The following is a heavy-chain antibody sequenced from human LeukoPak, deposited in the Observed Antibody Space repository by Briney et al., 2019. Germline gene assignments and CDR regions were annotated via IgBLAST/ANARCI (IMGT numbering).Heavy chain of an antibody. CDR1: GFTFDGYA. CDR2: ISWNSGRI. Sequence: GGSLRLSCAASGFTFDGYAMHWVRQVPGKGLEWVPSISWNSGRIGYADSVKGRFTISRDNAKNSLYLQMNSLRAEDTALYYCAREYGSGSMLDYWGQGTLVTVSS. J-gene: IGHJ4*02. CDR3: AREYGSGSMLDY. D-gene: IGHD3-10*01. V-gene: IGHV3-9*01.